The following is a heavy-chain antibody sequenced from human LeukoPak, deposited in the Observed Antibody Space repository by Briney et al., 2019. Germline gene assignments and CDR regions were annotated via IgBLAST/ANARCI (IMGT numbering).Heavy chain of an antibody. D-gene: IGHD6-6*01. CDR3: ARDADIEVGYSSSSSSDY. CDR2: ISAYNGNT. J-gene: IGHJ4*02. CDR1: GYTFTSYG. Sequence: ASVKVSCKASGYTFTSYGISWVRQAPGQGLEWMGWISAYNGNTNYAQKLQDRVTMTTDTSTSTAYMELRSLRSDDTAVYYCARDADIEVGYSSSSSSDYWGQGTLVTVSS. V-gene: IGHV1-18*01.